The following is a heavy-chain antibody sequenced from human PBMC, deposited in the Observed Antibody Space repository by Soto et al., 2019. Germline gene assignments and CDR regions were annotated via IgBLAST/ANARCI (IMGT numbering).Heavy chain of an antibody. V-gene: IGHV4-59*02. CDR1: GGYVHSYY. D-gene: IGHD2-8*01. CDR2: IYYTGST. J-gene: IGHJ4*02. Sequence: TSETLSLTCSVSGGYVHSYYWSWLRQSPGRGLEWIAYIYYTGSTKYNPSLKSRATISLDTSKNEVYLKMTSVTAADTAVYYCARARVRGVSPDYDFWGQGIQVTVSS. CDR3: ARARVRGVSPDYDF.